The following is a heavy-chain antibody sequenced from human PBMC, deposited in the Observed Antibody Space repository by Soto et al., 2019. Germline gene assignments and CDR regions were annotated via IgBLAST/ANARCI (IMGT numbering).Heavy chain of an antibody. Sequence: QLQLQESGSGLVKPSQTLSLTCAVSGGSLSSGGYSWAWIRQPPGKGLEWIGYIYHSGSTYYNPFXXRRVTMSVDKSKNQFSLRLTSVTAADTAVYYCARRISSFDPWGQGTLVSVSS. J-gene: IGHJ5*02. CDR2: IYHSGST. CDR1: GGSLSSGGYS. V-gene: IGHV4-30-2*01. CDR3: ARRISSFDP. D-gene: IGHD3-10*01.